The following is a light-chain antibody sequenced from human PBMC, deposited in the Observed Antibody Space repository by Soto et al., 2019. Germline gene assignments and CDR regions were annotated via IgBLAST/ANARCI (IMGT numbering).Light chain of an antibody. V-gene: IGLV2-14*03. Sequence: QSALTQPASVSGSPGQSITISCTGTSSDVGGYNYVSWYQQHLGKAPKLMIYDVSNRPSGVSNRFSGSKSGNTASLTISGLQVEDEADYYCSSYTSSSTLVVFGGGTKVTVL. CDR1: SSDVGGYNY. CDR2: DVS. J-gene: IGLJ2*01. CDR3: SSYTSSSTLVV.